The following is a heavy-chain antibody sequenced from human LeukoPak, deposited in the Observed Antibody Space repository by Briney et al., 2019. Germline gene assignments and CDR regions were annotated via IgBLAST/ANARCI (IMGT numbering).Heavy chain of an antibody. D-gene: IGHD6-6*01. CDR2: MNPNSGNT. J-gene: IGHJ5*02. Sequence: GASVKVSCKASGFTFTRYDTNWVRQASGQGLEWMGWMNPNSGNTGYAQKFQGRVTMTRNTSISTAYMELSSLRSEDTAVYYCARGAARGRNNWFDPWGQGTLVTVSS. CDR3: ARGAARGRNNWFDP. V-gene: IGHV1-8*01. CDR1: GFTFTRYD.